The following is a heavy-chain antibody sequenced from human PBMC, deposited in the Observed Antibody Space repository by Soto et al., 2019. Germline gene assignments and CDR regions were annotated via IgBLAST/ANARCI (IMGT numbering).Heavy chain of an antibody. Sequence: SLRLSGAGSGFTLSDHYIDWFRQSAVRCLECTCRSRDKSQDYSTAYPASLKIEFTTSRDESKNSVYLQMNSLKNEDTAVYYCVRATYFSDSSGYTRCFDYWGQGTLVTVSS. J-gene: IGHJ4*02. CDR1: GFTLSDHY. CDR2: SRDKSQDYST. V-gene: IGHV3-72*01. D-gene: IGHD3-22*01. CDR3: VRATYFSDSSGYTRCFDY.